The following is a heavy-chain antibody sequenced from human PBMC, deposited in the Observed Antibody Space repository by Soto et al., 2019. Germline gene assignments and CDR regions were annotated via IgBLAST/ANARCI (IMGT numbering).Heavy chain of an antibody. D-gene: IGHD2-21*02. Sequence: GASVKVSCKASGGTFSTYTISWVRQAPGQGLEWMGRIIPILGVANYAQKFQGRVTIIADKSTSTAYMELSSLRSEDTAVYYCAREDSCGGDCYYNGGDIWGKGTMVTV. CDR3: AREDSCGGDCYYNGGDI. CDR2: IIPILGVA. J-gene: IGHJ3*02. CDR1: GGTFSTYT. V-gene: IGHV1-69*10.